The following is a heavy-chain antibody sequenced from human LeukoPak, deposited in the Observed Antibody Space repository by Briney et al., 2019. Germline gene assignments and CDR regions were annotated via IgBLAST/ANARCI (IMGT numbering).Heavy chain of an antibody. J-gene: IGHJ4*02. D-gene: IGHD3-10*01. CDR3: ARGRVLYGSGSYYNGYVDY. Sequence: GGSLRLSCAASGFTFSSYSMNWVRQAPGKGLEWVSSISSSSYIYYADSVKGRFTISRDNAKNSLYLQMNSLRAEDTAVYYCARGRVLYGSGSYYNGYVDYWGQGTLVTVSS. CDR1: GFTFSSYS. CDR2: ISSSSYI. V-gene: IGHV3-21*01.